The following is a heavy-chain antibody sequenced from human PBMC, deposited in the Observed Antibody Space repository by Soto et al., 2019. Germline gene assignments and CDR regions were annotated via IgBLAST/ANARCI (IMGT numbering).Heavy chain of an antibody. V-gene: IGHV3-30*18. Sequence: QVQLVECGGGVVQPGMSLRLSCVASGFTFSSYGMHWVRQAPGKGLEWVAIISYDGSNTYYADSVKGRFTISRDNSKNTLYLQMNSLRAEDTSVYYCAKEGGLSGSYYISSSYYFDYWGQGTLVTVSS. J-gene: IGHJ4*02. CDR2: ISYDGSNT. D-gene: IGHD1-26*01. CDR1: GFTFSSYG. CDR3: AKEGGLSGSYYISSSYYFDY.